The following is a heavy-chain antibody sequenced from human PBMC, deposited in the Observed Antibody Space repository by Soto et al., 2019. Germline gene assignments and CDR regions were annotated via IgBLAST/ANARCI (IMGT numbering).Heavy chain of an antibody. J-gene: IGHJ4*02. Sequence: LSLTCAVSGGSISSNKWWIWVRQPPGKGLEWIGGIYHTGSANYNPSLKSRVTISVDKSKNQFSLKLNSVTAADTAVYYCATRNDGSGSLDYWGQGTLLTVSS. V-gene: IGHV4-4*02. D-gene: IGHD3-10*01. CDR1: GGSISSNKW. CDR3: ATRNDGSGSLDY. CDR2: IYHTGSA.